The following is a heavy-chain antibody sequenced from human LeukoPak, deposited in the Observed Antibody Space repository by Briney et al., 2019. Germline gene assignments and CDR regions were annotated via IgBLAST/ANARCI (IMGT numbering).Heavy chain of an antibody. Sequence: GASVKVSCKASGYTFTSYDINWVRQATGQGLEWMGWMNPNSGNTGYAQKFQGRVTMTRNTSISTAYMELSSLRSEDTAVYYCARDWYYDFWSGYFSLGMDVWGQGTTVTVSS. CDR1: GYTFTSYD. D-gene: IGHD3-3*01. CDR3: ARDWYYDFWSGYFSLGMDV. J-gene: IGHJ6*02. CDR2: MNPNSGNT. V-gene: IGHV1-8*01.